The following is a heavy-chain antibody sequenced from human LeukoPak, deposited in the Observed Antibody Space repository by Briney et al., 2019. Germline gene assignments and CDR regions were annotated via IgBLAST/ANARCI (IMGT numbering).Heavy chain of an antibody. CDR2: IYYSGNT. D-gene: IGHD3-22*01. J-gene: IGHJ4*02. CDR3: ASHYYDSSGPVEYHFDY. CDR1: GDSTSTSNSY. Sequence: SETLSLTCTVSGDSTSTSNSYWGWIRQPPGKGLEWIGSIYYSGNTYYNASLKSRVTISVDTSKNQFSLKLSSVTAADTAVYYCASHYYDSSGPVEYHFDYWGQGTLVTVSS. V-gene: IGHV4-39*07.